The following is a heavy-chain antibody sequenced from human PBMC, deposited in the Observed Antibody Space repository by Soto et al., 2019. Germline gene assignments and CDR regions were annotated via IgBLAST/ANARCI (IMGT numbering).Heavy chain of an antibody. D-gene: IGHD2-15*01. Sequence: EVQLVESGGGLVQPGGSLRLSCAASGFTFSSYWMHWVRQAPGKGLEWVSRINSDGSSTSYADSVKGRFTISRDNAKNTLYLQMNSLRAEDTAVYYCARGHCSGGSCYDYFDYWGQGTLVTVSS. J-gene: IGHJ4*02. CDR3: ARGHCSGGSCYDYFDY. V-gene: IGHV3-74*01. CDR1: GFTFSSYW. CDR2: INSDGSST.